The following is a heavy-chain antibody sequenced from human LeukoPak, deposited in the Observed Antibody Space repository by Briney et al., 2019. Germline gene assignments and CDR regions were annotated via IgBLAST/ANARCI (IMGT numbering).Heavy chain of an antibody. Sequence: PSETLSLTCAVYGGSFSGYYWSWIRQPPGKGLEWIGEIHHRGSTNYNPSLKSRVTISVDTSKNQFSLNLSSVTAADTAVYYCARGGLVRRFDYWGQGILVTVSS. V-gene: IGHV4-34*01. CDR2: IHHRGST. J-gene: IGHJ4*02. CDR1: GGSFSGYY. CDR3: ARGGLVRRFDY. D-gene: IGHD3-10*01.